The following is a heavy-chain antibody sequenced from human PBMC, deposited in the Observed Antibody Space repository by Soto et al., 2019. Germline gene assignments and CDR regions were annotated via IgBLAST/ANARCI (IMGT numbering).Heavy chain of an antibody. J-gene: IGHJ6*02. CDR3: ARDNEFHSYGYDYGMDV. D-gene: IGHD5-18*01. V-gene: IGHV3-21*01. CDR2: ISSSSSYI. CDR1: GFTFSSYS. Sequence: ESGGGLVKPGGSLRLSCAASGFTFSSYSMNWVRQAPGKGLEWVSSISSSSSYIYYADSVKGRFTISRDNAKNSLYLQMNSLRAEDTAVYYCARDNEFHSYGYDYGMDVWGQGTTVTVSS.